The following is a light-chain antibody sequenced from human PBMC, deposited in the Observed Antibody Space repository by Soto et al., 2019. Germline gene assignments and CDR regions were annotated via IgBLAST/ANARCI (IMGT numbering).Light chain of an antibody. J-gene: IGLJ2*01. Sequence: QSVLTQPPAVSAAPGQTLTISCAGTTSNIGDNYVSWYQQVPGAAPKLLMYDNDKRPSGIPDRFSGSKSGTSATLGITGLQTGDEADYYCGTWDSSLSAGVCGGGTKLTVL. CDR2: DND. CDR3: GTWDSSLSAGV. V-gene: IGLV1-51*01. CDR1: TSNIGDNY.